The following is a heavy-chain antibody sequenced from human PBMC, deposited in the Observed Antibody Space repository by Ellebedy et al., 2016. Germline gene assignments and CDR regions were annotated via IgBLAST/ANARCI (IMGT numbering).Heavy chain of an antibody. J-gene: IGHJ6*03. CDR2: ISGSGGST. CDR1: GFTFSSYA. Sequence: GESLKISXAASGFTFSSYAMSWVRQAPGKGLEWVSAISGSGGSTYYADSVKGRFTISRDNAKNSLYLQMNSLRAEDTALYYCAKDMSSSLNYYYMDVWGKGTTVTVSS. D-gene: IGHD6-13*01. CDR3: AKDMSSSLNYYYMDV. V-gene: IGHV3-23*01.